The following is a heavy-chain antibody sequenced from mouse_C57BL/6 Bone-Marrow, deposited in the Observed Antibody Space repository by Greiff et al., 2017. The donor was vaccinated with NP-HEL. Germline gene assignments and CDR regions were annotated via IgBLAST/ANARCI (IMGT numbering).Heavy chain of an antibody. CDR3: ASSLYYEYDTFSAY. J-gene: IGHJ3*01. Sequence: VQLQQSGAELARPGASVKLSCKASGYTFTSYGISWVKQRTGQGLEWIGEIYPRSGNTYYNEQFKGKATLTADKSSSTAYIELRSLTSEDSAVYFCASSLYYEYDTFSAYWGQGTLVTVSA. CDR2: IYPRSGNT. CDR1: GYTFTSYG. D-gene: IGHD2-4*01. V-gene: IGHV1-81*01.